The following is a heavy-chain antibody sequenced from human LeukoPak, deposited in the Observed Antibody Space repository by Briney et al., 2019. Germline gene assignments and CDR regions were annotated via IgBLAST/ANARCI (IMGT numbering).Heavy chain of an antibody. CDR3: ARDLVTVTKGFHI. V-gene: IGHV4-59*11. CDR2: ISYIGST. Sequence: SETLSLTCAVSDDSFSSHYWTWIRQPPGKGLEWIGYISYIGSTNYNPSLKSRVTISIDTSRNQFSLRLSSVTAADTAVYYCARDLVTVTKGFHIWGQGTMVSVSS. CDR1: DDSFSSHY. D-gene: IGHD4-17*01. J-gene: IGHJ3*02.